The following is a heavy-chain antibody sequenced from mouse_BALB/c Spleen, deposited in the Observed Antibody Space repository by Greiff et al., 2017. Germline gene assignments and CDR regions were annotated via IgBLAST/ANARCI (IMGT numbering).Heavy chain of an antibody. D-gene: IGHD4-1*01. V-gene: IGHV5-12-1*01. CDR1: GFAFSSYD. CDR3: ARRGPNWAIDY. Sequence: EVQGVESGGGLVKPGGSLKLSCAASGFAFSSYDMSWVRQTPEKRLEWVAYISSGGGSTYYPDTVKGRFTISRDNAKNTLYLQMSSLKSEDTAMYYCARRGPNWAIDYWGQGTTLTVSS. J-gene: IGHJ2*01. CDR2: ISSGGGST.